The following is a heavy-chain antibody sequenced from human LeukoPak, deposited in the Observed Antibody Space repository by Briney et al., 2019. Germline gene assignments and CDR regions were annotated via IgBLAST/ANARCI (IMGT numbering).Heavy chain of an antibody. D-gene: IGHD6-19*01. J-gene: IGHJ4*02. CDR2: IYYSGST. CDR3: ARATGQTWGWRPFDY. CDR1: GGSISSSSYY. V-gene: IGHV4-39*07. Sequence: PSETLSLTCTVSGGSISSSSYYWGWIRQPPGKGLEWIGSIYYSGSTYYNPSLKSRVTISVNTSKNQFSLKLSSVTAADTAVYYCARATGQTWGWRPFDYWGQGTLVTVSS.